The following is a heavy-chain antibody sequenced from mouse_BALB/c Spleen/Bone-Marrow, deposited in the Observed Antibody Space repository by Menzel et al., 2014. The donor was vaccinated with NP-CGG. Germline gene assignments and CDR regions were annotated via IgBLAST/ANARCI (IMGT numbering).Heavy chain of an antibody. J-gene: IGHJ1*01. CDR1: GFTLTDYY. D-gene: IGHD2-1*01. Sequence: EVMLVESGGGSEQPGGSLRLSCATSGFTLTDYYMSWVRQPPGKALEWLGFIRNKAKGSTTDYSASVKVRFTISRDNSQSILYLQMNTLSPEDSATYYCARDIEGNYSYWSLDIWGAGTTVTVAS. V-gene: IGHV7-3*02. CDR2: IRNKAKGSTT. CDR3: ARDIEGNYSYWSLDI.